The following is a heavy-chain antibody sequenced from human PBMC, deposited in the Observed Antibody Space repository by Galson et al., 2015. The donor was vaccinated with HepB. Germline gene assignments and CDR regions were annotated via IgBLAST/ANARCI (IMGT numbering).Heavy chain of an antibody. CDR1: GFTLDDYA. D-gene: IGHD1-26*01. CDR3: AKDGQRSGSYYHYYYMDV. CDR2: INWNGDNI. J-gene: IGHJ6*03. Sequence: LRLSCAASGFTLDDYAMHWVRQAPGKGLEWVSGINWNGDNIAYADSVKGRFTISRDSAKNTLFLQMNSLRVEDTALYYCAKDGQRSGSYYHYYYMDVWGKGTTVIVSS. V-gene: IGHV3-9*01.